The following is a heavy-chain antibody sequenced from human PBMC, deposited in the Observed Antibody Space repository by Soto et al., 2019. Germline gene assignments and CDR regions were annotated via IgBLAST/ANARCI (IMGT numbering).Heavy chain of an antibody. Sequence: GGSLRLSCAASGFTFISYAMRWVRQAPGKGLEWVAVISYDGSNKYYADSVKGRFTISRDNSKNTLYLQMNSLRAEDTAVYYCARGGPPMIVVVYASPDYWGQGTLVTVSS. CDR1: GFTFISYA. CDR3: ARGGPPMIVVVYASPDY. J-gene: IGHJ4*02. D-gene: IGHD3-22*01. V-gene: IGHV3-30-3*01. CDR2: ISYDGSNK.